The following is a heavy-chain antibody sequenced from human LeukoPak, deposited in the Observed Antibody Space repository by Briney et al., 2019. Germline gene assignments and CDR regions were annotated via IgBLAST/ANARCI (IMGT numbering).Heavy chain of an antibody. D-gene: IGHD5-12*01. Sequence: ASVKVSFKASGYTFTSYYIHRVRQAPGQGLEWMGIFNPSTDGTTYAQKFQGRVTMTRDTSTSTVYMELSSLRFEDTAVYYCARRHPGDGYNYWTGYYFDYWGQGTLVTVSS. J-gene: IGHJ4*02. CDR1: GYTFTSYY. V-gene: IGHV1-46*01. CDR3: ARRHPGDGYNYWTGYYFDY. CDR2: FNPSTDGT.